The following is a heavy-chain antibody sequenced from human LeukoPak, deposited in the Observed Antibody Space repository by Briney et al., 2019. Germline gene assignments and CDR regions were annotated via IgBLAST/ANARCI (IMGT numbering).Heavy chain of an antibody. CDR2: IKSKTDGETT. D-gene: IGHD3-10*01. CDR3: TTDLGTYYHGSQRLIPIDY. CDR1: GFTFTNAW. V-gene: IGHV3-15*01. J-gene: IGHJ4*02. Sequence: GGSLRLSCADSGFTFTNAWMSWVRLAPGKGLEWIGRIKSKTDGETTNYAEPVRGRFTISRDDSKSAVYLQMNSLKIEDTAVYYCTTDLGTYYHGSQRLIPIDYWGQGTLVTVSS.